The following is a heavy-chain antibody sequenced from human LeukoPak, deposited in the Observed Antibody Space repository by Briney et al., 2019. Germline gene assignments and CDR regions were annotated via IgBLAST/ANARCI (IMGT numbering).Heavy chain of an antibody. D-gene: IGHD6-13*01. Sequence: QSGGSLRLSCAASGFTFSSYGMSWVRQAPGKGLEWVSAISGSGGSTYYADSVKGRFTISRDNSKNTLYLQMNSLRAEDTAVYYCARGLRQLVPYYMDVWGKGTTVTVSS. CDR3: ARGLRQLVPYYMDV. J-gene: IGHJ6*03. CDR1: GFTFSSYG. V-gene: IGHV3-23*01. CDR2: ISGSGGST.